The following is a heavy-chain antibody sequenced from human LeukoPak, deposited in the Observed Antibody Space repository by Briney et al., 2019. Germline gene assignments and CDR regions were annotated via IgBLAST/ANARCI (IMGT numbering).Heavy chain of an antibody. CDR3: ARDPYYDSSGCHYFDY. Sequence: ASVKVSCKASGGTFSSYAISWVRQAPGQGLEWMGGIIPIFGTANYAQKFQGRVTITTDESTSTAYMELSSLRSEDTAVYYCARDPYYDSSGCHYFDYWGQGTLVTVSS. D-gene: IGHD3-22*01. V-gene: IGHV1-69*05. CDR2: IIPIFGTA. CDR1: GGTFSSYA. J-gene: IGHJ4*02.